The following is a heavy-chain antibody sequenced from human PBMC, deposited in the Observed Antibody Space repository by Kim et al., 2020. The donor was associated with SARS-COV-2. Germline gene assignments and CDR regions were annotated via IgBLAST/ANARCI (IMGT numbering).Heavy chain of an antibody. D-gene: IGHD3-10*01. V-gene: IGHV5-10-1*01. CDR1: GYSFTSYW. Sequence: GESLKISCKGSGYSFTSYWISWVRQMPGKGLEWMGRIDPSDSYTNYSPSFQGHVTISADKSISTAYLQWSSLKASDTAMYYCAVAMVRGVYYYYYGMDVWGQGTTVTVSS. CDR2: IDPSDSYT. CDR3: AVAMVRGVYYYYYGMDV. J-gene: IGHJ6*02.